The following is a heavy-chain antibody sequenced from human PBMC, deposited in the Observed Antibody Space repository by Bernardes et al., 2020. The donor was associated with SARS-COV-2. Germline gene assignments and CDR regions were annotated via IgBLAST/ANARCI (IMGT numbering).Heavy chain of an antibody. CDR2: IYYSGST. Sequence: SETLSLTCTVSGGSISSYYWSWIRQPPGKGLEWIGYIYYSGSTNYNPSLKSRVTISVDTSKNQFSLKLSSVTAADTAVYYCARDRALQGGGSGGLDYWGQGTLVTVSS. D-gene: IGHD3-10*01. CDR3: ARDRALQGGGSGGLDY. V-gene: IGHV4-59*01. J-gene: IGHJ4*02. CDR1: GGSISSYY.